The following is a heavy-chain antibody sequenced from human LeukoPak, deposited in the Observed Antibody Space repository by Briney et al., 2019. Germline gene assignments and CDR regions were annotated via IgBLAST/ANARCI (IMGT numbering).Heavy chain of an antibody. CDR3: ARVFSPDYDSSFSWFDP. CDR1: GYTFTGYY. V-gene: IGHV1-2*02. Sequence: ASVKVSCKASGYTFTGYYMHWVRQAPGQGLEWMGWINPNSGGTNYAQKFQGRVTMTRDTSISTAYMELSRLRSDDTAVYYCARVFSPDYDSSFSWFDPWSQGTLVTVSS. J-gene: IGHJ5*02. D-gene: IGHD3-22*01. CDR2: INPNSGGT.